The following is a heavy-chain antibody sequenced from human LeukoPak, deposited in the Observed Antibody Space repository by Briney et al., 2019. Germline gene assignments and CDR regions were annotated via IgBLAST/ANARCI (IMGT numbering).Heavy chain of an antibody. CDR2: IKQVGSEK. Sequence: GGSLRLSCAASGFTCSSYGMCRVRHAPGMGWERVAHIKQVGSEKYYVDSVKGRFTISRDNAKNSLYLQMNSLRAEDTAVYYCARDLSSGWYDNWFDPWGQGTLVTVSS. V-gene: IGHV3-7*01. D-gene: IGHD6-19*01. J-gene: IGHJ5*02. CDR3: ARDLSSGWYDNWFDP. CDR1: GFTCSSYG.